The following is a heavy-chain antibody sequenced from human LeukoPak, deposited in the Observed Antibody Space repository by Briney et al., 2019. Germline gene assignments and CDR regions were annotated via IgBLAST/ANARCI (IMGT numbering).Heavy chain of an antibody. V-gene: IGHV2-5*01. CDR3: AHMDYDFWSGFLYIDY. Sequence: VSGPTLVNPTQTLTLTCTFSGFSLSTSGVGVGWIRQPPGKALEWLSHIYWNDDKRYSPSLKSRLTITKDTSKNQVVLTMTNMDPVDTATYYCAHMDYDFWSGFLYIDYWGQGTLVTVSS. J-gene: IGHJ4*02. CDR2: IYWNDDK. CDR1: GFSLSTSGVG. D-gene: IGHD3-3*01.